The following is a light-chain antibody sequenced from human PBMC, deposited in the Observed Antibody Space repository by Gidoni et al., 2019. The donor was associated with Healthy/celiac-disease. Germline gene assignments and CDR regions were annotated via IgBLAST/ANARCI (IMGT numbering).Light chain of an antibody. CDR2: AAS. CDR1: QGISRY. J-gene: IGKJ2*01. CDR3: QQCYSYPYT. V-gene: IGKV1-8*01. Sequence: AIRMTQSTSSFSASTGDRVTITCRASQGISRYLAWYQQKPGKAPKLLIYAASTLQSGVPSRFSGSGSGTDFTLTISCLQSEDFATYYCQQCYSYPYTFGQGTKLEIK.